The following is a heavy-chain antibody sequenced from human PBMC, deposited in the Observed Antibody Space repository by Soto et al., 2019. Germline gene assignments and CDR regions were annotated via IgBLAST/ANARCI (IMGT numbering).Heavy chain of an antibody. CDR1: GFTFSSYA. J-gene: IGHJ4*02. Sequence: GGSLRLSCAASGFTFSSYAMSWVRQAPGKGLEWVSAISGSGGSTYYADSVKGRFTISRDNSKNTLYLQMNSLRAEDTAVYYCAKDVDLRLGPPEWSPFDYWGQGTLVTVSS. V-gene: IGHV3-23*01. D-gene: IGHD2-8*01. CDR2: ISGSGGST. CDR3: AKDVDLRLGPPEWSPFDY.